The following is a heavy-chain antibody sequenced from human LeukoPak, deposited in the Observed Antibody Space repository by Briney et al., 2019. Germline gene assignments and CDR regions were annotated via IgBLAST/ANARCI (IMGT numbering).Heavy chain of an antibody. J-gene: IGHJ6*03. CDR1: GFTFSSYE. D-gene: IGHD1-1*01. CDR3: AREGTGRYYYYYTDV. Sequence: GGSLRLSCAASGFTFSSYEMNWVRQAPGKGLEWVSYISSSGDTIYYADSVKGRFTISRDNAKNSLYLQMNSLRAEDTAVYYCAREGTGRYYYYYTDVWGKGTTVTISS. V-gene: IGHV3-48*03. CDR2: ISSSGDTI.